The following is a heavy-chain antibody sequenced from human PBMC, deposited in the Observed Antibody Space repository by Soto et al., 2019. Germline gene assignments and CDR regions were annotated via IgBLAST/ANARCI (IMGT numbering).Heavy chain of an antibody. CDR2: IYYSGST. Sequence: SETLSLTCTVSGGSISSYYWSWIRQPPGKGLEWIGYIYYSGSTNYNPSLKSRVTISVDTSKNQFSLKLSSVTAADTAVYYCARSPHSFSPAYYYMDVWGKGTTVTVSS. CDR1: GGSISSYY. J-gene: IGHJ6*03. CDR3: ARSPHSFSPAYYYMDV. D-gene: IGHD3-3*01. V-gene: IGHV4-59*08.